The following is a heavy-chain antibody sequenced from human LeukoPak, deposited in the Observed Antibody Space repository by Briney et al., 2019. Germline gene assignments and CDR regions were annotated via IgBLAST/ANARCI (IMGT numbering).Heavy chain of an antibody. D-gene: IGHD1-26*01. J-gene: IGHJ4*02. Sequence: SETLSLTCTVSGGSIRSYYWSWIRQPPGKGLEWIGYIYYSGSTNYNPSLKSRVSMSVDMSKNQISLKLSSVTAADTAVYYCARVAGSPDFWGQGTLVTVSS. CDR3: ARVAGSPDF. V-gene: IGHV4-59*01. CDR1: GGSIRSYY. CDR2: IYYSGST.